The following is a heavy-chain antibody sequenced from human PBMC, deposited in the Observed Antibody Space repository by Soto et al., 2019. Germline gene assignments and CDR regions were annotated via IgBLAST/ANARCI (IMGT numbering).Heavy chain of an antibody. D-gene: IGHD2-15*01. V-gene: IGHV3-15*01. CDR2: IKSKKDGGTI. Sequence: EVQLVESGGGLVEPGGSLRLTCAVSGAPFSGHWMSWVRQAPGKGLEWVARIKSKKDGGTIEYAAPVKVRLTISRDDAINTLYLQMNSLKTEDTAIYYCTAETYCGGGSCPEYWGQGTLVTVSS. CDR1: GAPFSGHW. CDR3: TAETYCGGGSCPEY. J-gene: IGHJ4*02.